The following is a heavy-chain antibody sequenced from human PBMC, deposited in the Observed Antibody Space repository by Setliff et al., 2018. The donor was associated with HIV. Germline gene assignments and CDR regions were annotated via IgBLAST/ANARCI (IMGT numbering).Heavy chain of an antibody. J-gene: IGHJ5*02. Sequence: GGSLRLSCAASGFTFMNYAMSWVRQAPGKGLAWVASIDHFGSEENYVDSVKGRFTISRDNTKNSLHLQLDSLSAEDAAVYYCARSGGDCSGISCYSLWFDPWGHGTLVTVSS. D-gene: IGHD2-15*01. CDR1: GFTFMNYA. CDR3: ARSGGDCSGISCYSLWFDP. V-gene: IGHV3-7*03. CDR2: IDHFGSEE.